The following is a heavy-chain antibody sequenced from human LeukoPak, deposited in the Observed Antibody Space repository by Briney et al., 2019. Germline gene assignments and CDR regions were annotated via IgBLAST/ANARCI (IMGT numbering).Heavy chain of an antibody. V-gene: IGHV3-7*01. J-gene: IGHJ5*02. CDR2: IKQDGSEK. CDR1: GFTFSSSW. CDR3: ARGLRWFDP. Sequence: GGSLRLSCAASGFTFSSSWMTWVRQAPGKGLEWVANIKQDGSEKYYVGSVKGRFTISRDNAKNSLYLQMNSLRAEDTAVYYCARGLRWFDPWGQGTLVTVSS.